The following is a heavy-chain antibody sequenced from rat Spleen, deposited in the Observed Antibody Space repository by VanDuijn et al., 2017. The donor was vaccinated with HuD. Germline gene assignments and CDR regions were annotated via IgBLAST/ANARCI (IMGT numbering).Heavy chain of an antibody. CDR1: GFTFSSFP. CDR2: ISSSGGDT. CDR3: ARRHYGYTDYFDY. D-gene: IGHD1-9*01. J-gene: IGHJ2*01. Sequence: EVQLVESGGGLVQPGRSMKLSCAASGFTFSSFPMAWVRQAPTKGLEWVATISSSGGDTYYRDSVRGRFTISRDDVKSTLSLQMDSLRSEDTATYYCARRHYGYTDYFDYWGQGVMVTVSS. V-gene: IGHV5-46*01.